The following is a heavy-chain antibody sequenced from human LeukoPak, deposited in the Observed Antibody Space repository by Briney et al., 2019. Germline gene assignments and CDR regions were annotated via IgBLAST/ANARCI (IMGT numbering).Heavy chain of an antibody. J-gene: IGHJ6*04. CDR3: ARTDYGDCFDP. CDR1: GGSISSYY. Sequence: PSETLSLTCTVSGGSISSYYWSWIRQPPGKGLEWIGYIYYSGSTNYNPSLKSRVTISVDTSKNQFSLKLSSVTAADTAVYYCARTDYGDCFDPWGKGTTVTISS. D-gene: IGHD4-17*01. CDR2: IYYSGST. V-gene: IGHV4-59*01.